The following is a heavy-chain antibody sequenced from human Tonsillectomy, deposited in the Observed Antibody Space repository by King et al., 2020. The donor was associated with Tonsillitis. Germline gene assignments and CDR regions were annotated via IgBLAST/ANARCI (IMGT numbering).Heavy chain of an antibody. CDR2: IRSKTSSYAT. V-gene: IGHV3-73*01. Sequence: QLVQSGGGLVRPGGSLKLSCAASGFTFSGSAMHWVRQASGKGLEWVGRIRSKTSSYATAYAASVKGRFTISRDDSKNTACLQMNSLKTEDTAVYYCIAATPGVPFDYWGEGTRVTVSS. CDR1: GFTFSGSA. CDR3: IAATPGVPFDY. D-gene: IGHD2-15*01. J-gene: IGHJ4*02.